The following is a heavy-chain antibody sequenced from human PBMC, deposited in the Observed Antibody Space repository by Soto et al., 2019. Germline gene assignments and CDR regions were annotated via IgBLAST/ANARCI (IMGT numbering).Heavy chain of an antibody. CDR3: VTRPPGDSWFPYFDY. V-gene: IGHV4-59*11. CDR2: IYHSGST. J-gene: IGHJ4*02. D-gene: IGHD3-9*01. Sequence: SETLSLTCTVSGASISNHYWSWIRQPPGKGLEWIGYIYHSGSTKYNPSLKSRVTMSLDTPKNQFSLKLNSVTAADTAVYYCVTRPPGDSWFPYFDYWGQGALVTVSS. CDR1: GASISNHY.